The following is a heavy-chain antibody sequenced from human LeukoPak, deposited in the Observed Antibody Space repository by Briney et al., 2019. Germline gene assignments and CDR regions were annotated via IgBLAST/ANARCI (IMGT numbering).Heavy chain of an antibody. CDR2: IYTSGST. V-gene: IGHV4-4*07. D-gene: IGHD3-22*01. CDR1: GGSISSYY. CDR3: ARDGDMIGLDY. Sequence: SETLSLTRTVSGGSISSYYWSWIRQPAGRGLEWIGRIYTSGSTNYNPSLKSRVTMSVDTSKNQFSLKLSSVTAADTAVYYCARDGDMIGLDYWGQGTLVTVST. J-gene: IGHJ4*02.